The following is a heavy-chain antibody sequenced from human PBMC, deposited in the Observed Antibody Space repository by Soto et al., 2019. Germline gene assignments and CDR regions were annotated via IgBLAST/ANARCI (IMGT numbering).Heavy chain of an antibody. CDR3: ASDRSMINAFDI. Sequence: GASVKVSCKASGGTFSSYAISWVRQAPGQGLEWMGGIIPIFGTANYAQKFQGRVTITADESTSTAYMELSSLRSEDTAVYYCASDRSMINAFDIWGQGTMVTVSS. CDR1: GGTFSSYA. CDR2: IIPIFGTA. J-gene: IGHJ3*02. V-gene: IGHV1-69*13. D-gene: IGHD3-22*01.